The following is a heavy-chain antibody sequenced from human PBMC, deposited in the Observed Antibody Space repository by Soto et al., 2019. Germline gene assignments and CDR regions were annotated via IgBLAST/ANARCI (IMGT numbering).Heavy chain of an antibody. CDR2: IYYSGST. CDR1: GGSISSSSYY. J-gene: IGHJ3*02. Sequence: SETLSLTCTVSGGSISSSSYYWGWIRQPPGKGLGWIGSIYYSGSTYYNPSLKSRVTISVDTSKNQFSLKLSSVTAADTAVYYCARRSLSSITMIVVVITDDAFDIRGQGTMVTVS. CDR3: ARRSLSSITMIVVVITDDAFDI. D-gene: IGHD3-22*01. V-gene: IGHV4-39*01.